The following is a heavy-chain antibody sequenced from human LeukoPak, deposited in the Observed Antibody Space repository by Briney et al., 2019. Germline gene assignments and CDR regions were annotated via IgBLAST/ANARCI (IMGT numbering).Heavy chain of an antibody. CDR2: IYSGESDT. Sequence: GGSLELYFKGSGYRFTSYWIGWVRPVPGKGLEWKGIIYSGESDTRYSPSFQGQVTISDAKSISTAYLQWSSLQASDTAMYYCARQRSYCGGDCSEQFDPWGQGTLVTVSS. CDR3: ARQRSYCGGDCSEQFDP. CDR1: GYRFTSYW. D-gene: IGHD2-21*02. V-gene: IGHV5-51*01. J-gene: IGHJ5*02.